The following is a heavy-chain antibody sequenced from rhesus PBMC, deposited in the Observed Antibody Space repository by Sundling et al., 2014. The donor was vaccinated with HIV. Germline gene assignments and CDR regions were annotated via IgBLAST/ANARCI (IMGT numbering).Heavy chain of an antibody. Sequence: QVQLQESGPGLVKASETLSLTCGVSGGSISDNYYWNWIRQPPGKGLEWIGYISAGSGSTDYNPSLKSRVTISTDTSKNQFSLKLSSVTAADTAVYYCARRHSSGWNLDYWGQGVLVTVSS. CDR3: ARRHSSGWNLDY. CDR1: GGSISDNYY. D-gene: IGHD6-31*01. CDR2: ISAGSGST. V-gene: IGHV4-106*01. J-gene: IGHJ4*01.